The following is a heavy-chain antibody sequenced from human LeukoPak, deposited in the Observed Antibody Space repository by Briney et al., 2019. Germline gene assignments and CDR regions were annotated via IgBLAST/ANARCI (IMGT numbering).Heavy chain of an antibody. CDR2: ISFDGSNK. Sequence: GRSLGLSCAVSGFMFSNYAMHWVRQAPGKGLEWVAVISFDGSNKYYADSVKGRFTISRDNSKNTLYLQMNSLRAEDTAVYYCAKGGYCSSTSCLCVYWGQGTLVTVSS. J-gene: IGHJ4*02. V-gene: IGHV3-30*04. CDR3: AKGGYCSSTSCLCVY. D-gene: IGHD2-2*01. CDR1: GFMFSNYA.